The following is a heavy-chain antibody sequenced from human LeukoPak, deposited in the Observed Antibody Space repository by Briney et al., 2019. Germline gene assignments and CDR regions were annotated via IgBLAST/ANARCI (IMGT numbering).Heavy chain of an antibody. Sequence: SETLSLTCAVYGGSFSSYYWGWIRQPPGKGLEWIGSVSNSGSKHYNPSLKSRVTIFEDTSKNQFSLKLSSVTAADTAVYYCARLRYDILTGCFDYWGQGTLVTVSS. J-gene: IGHJ4*02. CDR2: VSNSGSK. CDR1: GGSFSSYY. CDR3: ARLRYDILTGCFDY. V-gene: IGHV4-39*01. D-gene: IGHD3-9*01.